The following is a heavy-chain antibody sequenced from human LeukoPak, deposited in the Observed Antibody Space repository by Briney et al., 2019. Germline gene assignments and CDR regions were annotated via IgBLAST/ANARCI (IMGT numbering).Heavy chain of an antibody. D-gene: IGHD6-13*01. Sequence: GESLKISCKGSGYSFTSYWIGWVRQMPGQGLEWMGIIYPGDSDTRYSPSFQGQVTISADKSISTAYLQWSSLKASDTAMYYCARQLTSSSWSINNAFDIWGQGTMVTVSS. CDR1: GYSFTSYW. CDR2: IYPGDSDT. J-gene: IGHJ3*02. V-gene: IGHV5-51*01. CDR3: ARQLTSSSWSINNAFDI.